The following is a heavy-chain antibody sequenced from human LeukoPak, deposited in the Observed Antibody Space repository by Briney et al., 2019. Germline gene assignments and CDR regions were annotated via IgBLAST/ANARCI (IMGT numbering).Heavy chain of an antibody. CDR1: GYTFTGYY. V-gene: IGHV1-2*02. D-gene: IGHD5-18*01. CDR2: INPNSGGT. Sequence: ASVKVSCKASGYTFTGYYMHWVRQAPGQGLEWMGWINPNSGGTNYAQKFQGRVTMTRDTSISTAYMELSRLRSDGTALYYCARERREYSYGSFIGDYWGQGTLVTVSS. CDR3: ARERREYSYGSFIGDY. J-gene: IGHJ4*02.